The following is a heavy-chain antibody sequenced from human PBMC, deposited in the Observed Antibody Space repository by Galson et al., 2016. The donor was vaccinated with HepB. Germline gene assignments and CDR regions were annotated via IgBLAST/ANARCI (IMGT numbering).Heavy chain of an antibody. V-gene: IGHV1-69*13. J-gene: IGHJ4*02. CDR1: GFKFSRYA. Sequence: SVKVSCKASGFKFSRYAFTWVRQVPGRGLEWMGGIIPLFGSATYSQKFQGRVTITADESTGTVYMDLSSLKSEDTAIYYCVRDSPLILGDTQPFFDFWGQGTLVTVSS. CDR3: VRDSPLILGDTQPFFDF. CDR2: IIPLFGSA. D-gene: IGHD1-26*01.